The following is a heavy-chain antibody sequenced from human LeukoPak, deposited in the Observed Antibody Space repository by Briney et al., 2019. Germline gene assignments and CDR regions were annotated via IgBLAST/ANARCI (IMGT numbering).Heavy chain of an antibody. V-gene: IGHV3-7*01. CDR3: ARDFRVEHIVVVPAAMPANSSSWPLDY. D-gene: IGHD2-2*01. J-gene: IGHJ4*02. CDR1: GFTFSSYW. CDR2: IKQDGSEK. Sequence: GGSLRLSCAASGFTFSSYWMSWVRQAPGKGLEWVANIKQDGSEKYYVDSVKGRFTVSRDNAKNSLYLQMNSLRAEDTAVYYCARDFRVEHIVVVPAAMPANSSSWPLDYWGQGTLVTVSS.